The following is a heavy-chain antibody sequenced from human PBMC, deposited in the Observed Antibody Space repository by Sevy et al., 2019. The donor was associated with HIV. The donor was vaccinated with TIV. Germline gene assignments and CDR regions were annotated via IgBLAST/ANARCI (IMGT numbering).Heavy chain of an antibody. J-gene: IGHJ4*02. V-gene: IGHV3-23*01. CDR1: GFTFSTYT. CDR3: ARVRYNYGSYYFDH. Sequence: GGSLRLSCAASGFTFSTYTMNWVRQAPGKGLEWVSAISGSGGSTYYADSVKGRFTISRDNANNSLYLQMKSLGAEDTAVYYCARVRYNYGSYYFDHWGQGTLVTVSS. D-gene: IGHD5-18*01. CDR2: ISGSGGST.